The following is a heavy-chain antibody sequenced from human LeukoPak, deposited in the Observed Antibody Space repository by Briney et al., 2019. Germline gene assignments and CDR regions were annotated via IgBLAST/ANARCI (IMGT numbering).Heavy chain of an antibody. V-gene: IGHV1-69*05. CDR2: IIPIFGTA. CDR3: ARGRYDWRYCSSTSCYTYFDY. Sequence: SVKVSCKASGGTFSSYAISWVRQAPGQGLEWMGGIIPIFGTANYAQKFQGRVTITTDESTSTAYMGLSSLRSEDTAVYYCARGRYDWRYCSSTSCYTYFDYWGQGTLVTVSS. CDR1: GGTFSSYA. J-gene: IGHJ4*02. D-gene: IGHD2-2*01.